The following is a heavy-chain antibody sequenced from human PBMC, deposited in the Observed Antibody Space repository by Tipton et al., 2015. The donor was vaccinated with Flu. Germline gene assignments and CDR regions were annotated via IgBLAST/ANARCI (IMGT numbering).Heavy chain of an antibody. V-gene: IGHV4-34*01. CDR3: ARVGSAAAGTN. CDR2: INHSGST. J-gene: IGHJ4*02. CDR1: GGSFSGYY. D-gene: IGHD6-13*01. Sequence: TLFLTCAVYGGSFSGYYWSWIRQPPGKGLEWIGEINHSGSTNYNPSLKSRVTISVDTSKNQFSLKLSSVTAADTAVYYCARVGSAAAGTNWGQGTLVTVSS.